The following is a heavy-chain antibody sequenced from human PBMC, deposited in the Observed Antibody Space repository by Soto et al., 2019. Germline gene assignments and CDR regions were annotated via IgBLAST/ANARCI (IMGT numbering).Heavy chain of an antibody. CDR1: GASISNTDW. J-gene: IGHJ3*02. D-gene: IGHD1-26*01. CDR2: IYHSGTT. V-gene: IGHV4-4*02. CDR3: ASSWLLRAFDI. Sequence: PSETLSLTCAVSGASISNTDWWSWAGQRTGKGLEWIGEIYHSGTTNCDPSLKSRVTISLDKSKSQFSLKLSSVTAADTAVYYCASSWLLRAFDIWGQGTMVTVSS.